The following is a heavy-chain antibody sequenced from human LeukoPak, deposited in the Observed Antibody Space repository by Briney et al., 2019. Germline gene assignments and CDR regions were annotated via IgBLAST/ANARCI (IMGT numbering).Heavy chain of an antibody. Sequence: SETLSLTCTVSGGSISSYYWSWIRQPPGKGLEWIGYIYYSGSTNYNPSLKSRVTISVDTSKNQFSLKLSSVTAADTAVYYCARDEYSRDAFDIWGQGTMVTVSS. CDR3: ARDEYSRDAFDI. CDR2: IYYSGST. D-gene: IGHD6-6*01. V-gene: IGHV4-59*01. J-gene: IGHJ3*02. CDR1: GGSISSYY.